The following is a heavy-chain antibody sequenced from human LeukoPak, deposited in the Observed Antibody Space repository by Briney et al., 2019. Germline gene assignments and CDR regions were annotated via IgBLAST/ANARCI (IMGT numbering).Heavy chain of an antibody. J-gene: IGHJ4*02. CDR3: AKERDTAMVTIDY. V-gene: IGHV3-30*04. D-gene: IGHD5-18*01. Sequence: GRPLRLSCAASGFTFSNYPMHWVRQAPGKGLEWVSVISYDGKYQYYADSVKGRFTISRDNSKNTLYLQMNSLRAEDTAVYYCAKERDTAMVTIDYWGQGTLVTVSS. CDR1: GFTFSNYP. CDR2: ISYDGKYQ.